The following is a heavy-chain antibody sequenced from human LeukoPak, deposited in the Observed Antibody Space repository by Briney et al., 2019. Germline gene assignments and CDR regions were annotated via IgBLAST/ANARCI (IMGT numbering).Heavy chain of an antibody. V-gene: IGHV1-69*04. CDR1: GGAFSSYA. D-gene: IGHD6-19*01. CDR3: ASPNQWLAYYYYGMDV. CDR2: IIPIFGIA. Sequence: ASVKVSCKASGGAFSSYAISWVRQAPGQGLEWMGRIIPIFGIANYAQKFQGRVTITADKSTSTAYMELSSLGSEDTAVYYCASPNQWLAYYYYGMDVWGQGTTVTVSS. J-gene: IGHJ6*02.